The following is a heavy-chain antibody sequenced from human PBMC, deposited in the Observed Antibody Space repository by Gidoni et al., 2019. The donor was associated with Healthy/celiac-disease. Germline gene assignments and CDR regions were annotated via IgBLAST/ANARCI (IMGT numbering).Heavy chain of an antibody. CDR3: AGGAEGGYVGWGHY. CDR1: GGTFSSYA. Sequence: QVQLVQSGAEVKKPGSSVKVSRKAYGGTFSSYAISWVRQAPGQGLEWMGGIIPIFGTANYAQKFQGRVTITADESTSTAYMELSSLRSEDTAVYYCAGGAEGGYVGWGHYWGQGTLVTVSS. D-gene: IGHD5-12*01. J-gene: IGHJ4*02. CDR2: IIPIFGTA. V-gene: IGHV1-69*01.